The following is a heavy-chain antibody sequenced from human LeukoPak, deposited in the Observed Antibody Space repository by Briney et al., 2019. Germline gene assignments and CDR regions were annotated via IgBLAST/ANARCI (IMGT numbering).Heavy chain of an antibody. J-gene: IGHJ5*02. CDR1: GGSFSGYY. CDR3: ARGNIVLMVYAMDWFDP. CDR2: INHSGST. Sequence: SETLSLTCGVYGGSFSGYYWSWIRQPPGKGLEWIGEINHSGSTNYNPSLKSRVTISVDTSKNQFSLKLSSVTAADTAVYYCARGNIVLMVYAMDWFDPWGLGTLVTVSS. D-gene: IGHD2-8*01. V-gene: IGHV4-34*01.